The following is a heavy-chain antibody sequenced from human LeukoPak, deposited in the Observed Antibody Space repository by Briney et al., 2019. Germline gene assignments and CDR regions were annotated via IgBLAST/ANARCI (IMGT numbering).Heavy chain of an antibody. CDR2: ISSNGGST. D-gene: IGHD4-23*01. J-gene: IGHJ4*02. V-gene: IGHV3-64*04. CDR1: GFTFSSYA. Sequence: PGGSLRLSCSASGFTFSSYAMHWVRQAPGKGLEYVSAISSNGGSTYYADSVKGRFSISRDNAKNTLYLQMNSLRVEDTAVYYCARGRPHGNDYWGQGTLVTVSS. CDR3: ARGRPHGNDY.